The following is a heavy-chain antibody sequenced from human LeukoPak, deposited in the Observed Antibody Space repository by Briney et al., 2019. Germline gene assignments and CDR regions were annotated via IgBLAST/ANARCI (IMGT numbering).Heavy chain of an antibody. D-gene: IGHD3-10*01. CDR2: ISSSGSTI. CDR1: GFTFSDYY. Sequence: GALRLSCAASGFTFSDYYMSWIRQAPGKGLERVSYISSSGSTIYYADSVKGRFTISRDNAKNSLYLQMNSLRAEDTAVYYCARTFYGSGSYGHMAVWGKGTTVTVSS. CDR3: ARTFYGSGSYGHMAV. J-gene: IGHJ6*03. V-gene: IGHV3-11*04.